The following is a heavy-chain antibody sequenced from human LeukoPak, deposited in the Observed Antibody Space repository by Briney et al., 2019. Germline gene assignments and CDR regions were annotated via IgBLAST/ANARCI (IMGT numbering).Heavy chain of an antibody. CDR1: GASISTGGYY. D-gene: IGHD3-10*01. V-gene: IGHV4-31*03. CDR2: IYYSGNT. Sequence: SETLSLTCTVSGASISTGGYYWSWIRHLPGKGLEWIANIYYSGNTYYNPSLKGRVTISAYTSKNYFSLKLRSVTAADTAVYYCARGPPMWFGELPHFDYWGQGTLVTVSS. J-gene: IGHJ4*02. CDR3: ARGPPMWFGELPHFDY.